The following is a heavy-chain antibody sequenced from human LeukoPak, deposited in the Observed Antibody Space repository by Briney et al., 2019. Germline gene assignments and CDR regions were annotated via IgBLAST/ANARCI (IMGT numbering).Heavy chain of an antibody. Sequence: GESLKISCKGSGYSFNSYWIGWVRQMPGKGLEWMGIIYPGDSDTRYSPSFQGQVTISADKSISTAYLQWSSLKALDTAMYYCARHVGDGYNQIPFDYWGQGTLVTVSS. CDR1: GYSFNSYW. J-gene: IGHJ4*02. CDR3: ARHVGDGYNQIPFDY. D-gene: IGHD5-24*01. V-gene: IGHV5-51*01. CDR2: IYPGDSDT.